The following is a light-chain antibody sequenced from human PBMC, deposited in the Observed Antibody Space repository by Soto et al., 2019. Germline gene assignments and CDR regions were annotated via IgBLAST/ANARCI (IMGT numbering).Light chain of an antibody. CDR2: WAS. CDR3: QQYYSSPRT. J-gene: IGKJ2*01. V-gene: IGKV4-1*01. CDR1: QSVLYSSTNKNY. Sequence: DIVMTQSPDSLAVSLGERATINCKSSQSVLYSSTNKNYLAWYQQKAGQPPKLLIYWASTRESGVPVRISGSGSGTDFTLTISSLQAEDVAVYYCQQYYSSPRTFGQGTKLEIK.